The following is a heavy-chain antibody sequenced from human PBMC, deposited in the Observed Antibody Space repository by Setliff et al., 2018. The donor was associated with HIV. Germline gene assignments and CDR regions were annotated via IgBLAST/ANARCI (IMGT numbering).Heavy chain of an antibody. CDR3: ARRIQLRDSSGRSCWTFDI. CDR1: GASINSGSHN. Sequence: PSETLTLTCTVSGASINSGSHNWGWIRQPPGKGLEWIATLHYTGTTYYNPSLKIRVTISTDTSKNQFSLKLSSVTAADTAVYYCARRIQLRDSSGRSCWTFDIWGQGTMVTVSS. V-gene: IGHV4-39*01. J-gene: IGHJ3*02. D-gene: IGHD2-15*01. CDR2: LHYTGTT.